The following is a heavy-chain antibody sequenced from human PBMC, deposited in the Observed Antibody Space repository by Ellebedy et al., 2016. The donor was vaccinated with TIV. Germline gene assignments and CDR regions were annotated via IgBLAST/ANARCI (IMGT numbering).Heavy chain of an antibody. J-gene: IGHJ6*02. CDR2: IYSGGST. Sequence: PGGSLRLSCAASGFTVSSNYMSWVRQAPGKGLEWVSVIYSGGSTYYADSVKGRFTISRDNSKNTLDLQMNNLRAEDTAVYYCARVWNSGGYGMDVWGQGTTVTVSS. D-gene: IGHD1-7*01. CDR3: ARVWNSGGYGMDV. V-gene: IGHV3-66*01. CDR1: GFTVSSNY.